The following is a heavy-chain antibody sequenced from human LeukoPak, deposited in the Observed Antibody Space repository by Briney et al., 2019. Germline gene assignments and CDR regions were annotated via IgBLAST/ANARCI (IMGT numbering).Heavy chain of an antibody. J-gene: IGHJ5*02. Sequence: PGGSLRLSCAASGFTFSDYYMTWIRQAPGKGLEWVSYISSGGETIYYADSVKGRFTISRENAKNSLYLQMNSLTAEDTAVYYCAKDTIEYGSMHSFDPWGQGTLVTVSS. CDR2: ISSGGETI. V-gene: IGHV3-11*01. CDR3: AKDTIEYGSMHSFDP. CDR1: GFTFSDYY. D-gene: IGHD2-15*01.